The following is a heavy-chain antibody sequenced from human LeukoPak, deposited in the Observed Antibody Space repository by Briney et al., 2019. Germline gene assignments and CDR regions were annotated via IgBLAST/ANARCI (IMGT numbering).Heavy chain of an antibody. Sequence: PSETLSLTCTVSGGSISSGGYYWSWIRQPAGKGLEWIGRIQTSGSTNYNPSLRSRVTISVDTPKNQFSLKVSSVTAADTAVYYCLGYCSTASCLSDVWGQGSTVTVSS. J-gene: IGHJ6*02. V-gene: IGHV4-61*02. CDR2: IQTSGST. CDR1: GGSISSGGYY. D-gene: IGHD2-2*01. CDR3: LGYCSTASCLSDV.